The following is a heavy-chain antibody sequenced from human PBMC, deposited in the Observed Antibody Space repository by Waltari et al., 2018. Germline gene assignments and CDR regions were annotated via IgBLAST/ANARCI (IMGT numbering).Heavy chain of an antibody. Sequence: QLQLQESGPGLVKPSETLSLTCTVPGGSISPTTSYWGWTRQPPGKGLEWIGRLSYSGSTSYNPSLNSRVTMSVDTSKNQFSLKLNSVTAADTAVYYCARQATDTYYYYYMDVWGKGTTVTVSS. CDR1: GGSISPTTSY. V-gene: IGHV4-39*01. CDR3: ARQATDTYYYYYMDV. D-gene: IGHD2-21*02. CDR2: LSYSGST. J-gene: IGHJ6*03.